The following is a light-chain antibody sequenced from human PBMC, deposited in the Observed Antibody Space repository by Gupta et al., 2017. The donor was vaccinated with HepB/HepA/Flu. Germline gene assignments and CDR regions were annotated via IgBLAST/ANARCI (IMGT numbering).Light chain of an antibody. CDR2: QDD. Sequence: SYEVTQPPSVSVSPGQTASITCSGDKLGDKSVCWYQQKPGQSPLLVIYQDDRRPSEIPERFSGSKSGNTATLTIRGTQTWDEADYYCQSWDTNSYVFGTGTHFTVL. CDR1: KLGDKS. CDR3: QSWDTNSYV. J-gene: IGLJ1*01. V-gene: IGLV3-1*01.